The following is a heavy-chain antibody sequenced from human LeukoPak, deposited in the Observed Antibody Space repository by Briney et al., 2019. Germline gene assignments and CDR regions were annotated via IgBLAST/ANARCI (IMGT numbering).Heavy chain of an antibody. CDR2: IGPSGNFI. V-gene: IGHV3-11*06. CDR3: AKEISLGGSGSYYNGLYYYYYYMDV. CDR1: GFSFSDFY. Sequence: PGGSLRLSCEASGFSFSDFYMSWLRQPPGKGLESISYIGPSGNFINYADSVKGRFTISRDSSKNTLYLQMDSLRAEDTAVYYCAKEISLGGSGSYYNGLYYYYYYMDVWGKGTTVTISS. J-gene: IGHJ6*03. D-gene: IGHD3-10*01.